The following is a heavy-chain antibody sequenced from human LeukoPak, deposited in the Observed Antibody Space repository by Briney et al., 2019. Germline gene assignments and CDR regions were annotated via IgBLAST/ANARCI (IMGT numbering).Heavy chain of an antibody. CDR1: GYTFTSYD. Sequence: ASVKVSCKASGYTFTSYDINWVRQATRQGLEWMGWMNPNSGNTGYAQKFQGRVTMTRNTSISTAYMELSSLRSEDTAVYYCARGRGDCGGDCYDWFDPWGQGTLVTVSS. V-gene: IGHV1-8*01. CDR3: ARGRGDCGGDCYDWFDP. CDR2: MNPNSGNT. D-gene: IGHD2-21*02. J-gene: IGHJ5*02.